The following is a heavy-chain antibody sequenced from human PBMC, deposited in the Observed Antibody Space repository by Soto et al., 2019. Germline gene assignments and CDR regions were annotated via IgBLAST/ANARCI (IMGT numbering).Heavy chain of an antibody. CDR2: IYYSGST. CDR3: ARDRHGDEIDY. Sequence: QVQLQESGPGLVKPSQTLSLTCTVSGASISSGTYYWTWIRQHPGKGLEWIGYIYYSGSTYYNPSLKSRLTMSVDTSKNQFSLKLSSVTAADTAVHFCARDRHGDEIDYWGQGTLVTVSS. V-gene: IGHV4-31*03. J-gene: IGHJ4*02. D-gene: IGHD4-17*01. CDR1: GASISSGTYY.